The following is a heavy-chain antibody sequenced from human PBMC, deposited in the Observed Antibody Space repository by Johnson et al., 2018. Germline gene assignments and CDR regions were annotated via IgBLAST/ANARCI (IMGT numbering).Heavy chain of an antibody. D-gene: IGHD3-22*01. J-gene: IGHJ1*01. CDR1: GFTFSSYA. CDR3: AKHHSLPMTSTYFQD. Sequence: VQLVESGGGLVQPGGSLRLSCAASGFTFSSYAMSWVRQAPGKGLEWISAITASGGTTYYVESVKGRFTISRDNSKNTLYVQMNSRRAEDTAVYYCAKHHSLPMTSTYFQDWGQGTLVTVSS. CDR2: ITASGGTT. V-gene: IGHV3-23*04.